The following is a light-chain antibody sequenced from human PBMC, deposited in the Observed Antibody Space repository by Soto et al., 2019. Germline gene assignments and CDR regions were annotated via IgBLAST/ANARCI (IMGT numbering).Light chain of an antibody. CDR2: GAS. J-gene: IGKJ5*01. V-gene: IGKV3-20*01. CDR3: QQYGSSPPIT. CDR1: QSVSSTY. Sequence: EIVLTQSPGTLSLSPGERATLSCRASQSVSSTYLAWYQQKPGQAPRPLIYGASSRATGSPDRFSGSGSGTDFTLTISRLEPEDFAVSYCQQYGSSPPITFGQGTRLEIK.